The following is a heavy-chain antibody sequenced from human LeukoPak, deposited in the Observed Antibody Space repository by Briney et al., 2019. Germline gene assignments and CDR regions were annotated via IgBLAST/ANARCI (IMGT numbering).Heavy chain of an antibody. CDR2: INPNSGGT. CDR1: GYTFTSYY. Sequence: ASVKVSCKASGYTFTSYYMHWVRQAPGQGLEWMGWINPNSGGTNYAQKFQGRVTMTRDTSISTAYMELSRLRSDGTAVYYCARVKEQWLVLDAFDIWGQGTMVTVSS. J-gene: IGHJ3*02. V-gene: IGHV1-2*02. D-gene: IGHD6-19*01. CDR3: ARVKEQWLVLDAFDI.